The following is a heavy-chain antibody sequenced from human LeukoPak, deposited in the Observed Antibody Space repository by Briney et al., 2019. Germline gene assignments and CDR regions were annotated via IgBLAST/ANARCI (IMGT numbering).Heavy chain of an antibody. V-gene: IGHV1-2*02. D-gene: IGHD3-22*01. CDR2: INPNSGGT. CDR3: AREYYYDSSGYYYPEAFDI. Sequence: ASVKVSCKASRYTFTGYYMHWVRQAPGQRLEWMGWINPNSGGTNYAQKFQGRVTMTRDTSNSTAYMELVRLRSDDTSVYYCAREYYYDSSGYYYPEAFDIWGQGTMVTVSS. CDR1: RYTFTGYY. J-gene: IGHJ3*02.